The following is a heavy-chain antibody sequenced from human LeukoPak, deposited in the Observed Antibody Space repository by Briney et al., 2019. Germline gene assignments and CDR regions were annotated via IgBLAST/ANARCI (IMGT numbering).Heavy chain of an antibody. J-gene: IGHJ6*03. Sequence: PGGSLRLSCAASGFTFSSNHMSWVRQAPGKGLEWVSAIHSGGGTFYEASVKGRFTISRDNSKNTLYLQMNSLRAEDAAVYYCASGSGSYRTPYYYMDVWGTGTTVTVSS. CDR2: IHSGGGT. CDR1: GFTFSSNH. V-gene: IGHV3-53*01. CDR3: ASGSGSYRTPYYYMDV. D-gene: IGHD3-10*01.